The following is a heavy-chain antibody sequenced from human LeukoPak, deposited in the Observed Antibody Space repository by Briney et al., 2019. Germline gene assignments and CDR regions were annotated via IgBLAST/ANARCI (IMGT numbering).Heavy chain of an antibody. D-gene: IGHD6-19*01. CDR2: IRYDGSNK. J-gene: IGHJ6*02. Sequence: TGGSLRLSCAASGFTFSSYGMHWVRQAPGKGLEWVAFIRYDGSNKYYADSVKGRFTISRDNSKNTLYLQMNSLRAEDTALYYCAKDKVSGWPYYYGLDVWGQGTTVTVSS. V-gene: IGHV3-30*02. CDR3: AKDKVSGWPYYYGLDV. CDR1: GFTFSSYG.